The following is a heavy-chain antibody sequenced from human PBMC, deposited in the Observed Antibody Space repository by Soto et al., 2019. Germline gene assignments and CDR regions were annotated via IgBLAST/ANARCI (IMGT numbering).Heavy chain of an antibody. CDR2: ISYEERNK. CDR3: ACLTPGIAAAGPFDY. CDR1: GFTFSSYA. J-gene: IGHJ4*02. V-gene: IGHV3-30*04. Sequence: GGSLRLSCAASGFTFSSYAMHWVRQAPGKGLEWVAVISYEERNKYYADSVKDRFKNSRDNSKNKLYLQMNSQKAEDTAVYYCACLTPGIAAAGPFDYWGQGT. D-gene: IGHD6-13*01.